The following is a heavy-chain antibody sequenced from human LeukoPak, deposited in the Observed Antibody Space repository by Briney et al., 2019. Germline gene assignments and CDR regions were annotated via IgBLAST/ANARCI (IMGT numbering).Heavy chain of an antibody. V-gene: IGHV4-39*07. J-gene: IGHJ4*02. Sequence: SETLSLTCTVSGGSVSSSSYYWGWIRQPPGKGLVWIGSIYYSGSTYYNPSLKSRVTISVDTSKNQLSLKLSSVTAADTAVYFCARSGGLWLLTYYFDYWGQGTLVTVSS. CDR3: ARSGGLWLLTYYFDY. CDR2: IYYSGST. CDR1: GGSVSSSSYY. D-gene: IGHD3-22*01.